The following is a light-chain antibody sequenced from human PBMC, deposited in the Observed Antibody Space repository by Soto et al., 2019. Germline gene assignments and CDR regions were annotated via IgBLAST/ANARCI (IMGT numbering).Light chain of an antibody. V-gene: IGKV1D-13*01. Sequence: AIQLTQSPSSLSASVGDRVTITCRASQGISSALAWYQQKPGKAPKLLIYDASSLESGVPSSFIGSLSGTDFTLTISSLQPEDFATYYCQQFNNYPLITFGNGTRREIK. J-gene: IGKJ5*01. CDR1: QGISSA. CDR3: QQFNNYPLIT. CDR2: DAS.